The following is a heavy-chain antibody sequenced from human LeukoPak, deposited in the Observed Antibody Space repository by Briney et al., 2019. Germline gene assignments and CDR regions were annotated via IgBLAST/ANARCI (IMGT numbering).Heavy chain of an antibody. CDR2: ISSSSSYI. V-gene: IGHV3-21*01. Sequence: GGSLRLSCAASGFTFSSYEMNWVRQAPGKGLEWVSSISSSSSYIYYADSVKGRFTISRDNAKNSLYLQMNSLRAEDTAVYYCARTEYLWFGEYDYWGQGTLVTVSS. J-gene: IGHJ4*02. CDR3: ARTEYLWFGEYDY. D-gene: IGHD3-10*01. CDR1: GFTFSSYE.